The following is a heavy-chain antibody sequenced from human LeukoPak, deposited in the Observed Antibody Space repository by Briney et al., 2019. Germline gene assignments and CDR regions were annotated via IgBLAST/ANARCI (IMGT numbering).Heavy chain of an antibody. V-gene: IGHV1-69*04. CDR2: IIPILGIA. CDR1: GGTFSSYA. CDR3: ARLTPGYSSGSVYFDY. Sequence: GASVKVSCKASGGTFSSYAISWVRRAPGQGLEWMGRIIPILGIANYAQKFQGRVTITADKSTSTAYMELSSLRSEDTAVHYCARLTPGYSSGSVYFDYWGQGTLVTVSS. D-gene: IGHD6-19*01. J-gene: IGHJ4*02.